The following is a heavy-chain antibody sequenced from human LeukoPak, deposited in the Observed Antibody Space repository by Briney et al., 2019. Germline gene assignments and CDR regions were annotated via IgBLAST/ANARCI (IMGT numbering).Heavy chain of an antibody. Sequence: ASVKVSCKASGGTFSSYTISWVRQAPGQGLECMGGIIPIFGTANYAQKFQGRVTITADESTSTAYMELSSLRSEDTAVYYCARDSPSNYDILTGYKYYFDYWGQGTLDTVSS. CDR3: ARDSPSNYDILTGYKYYFDY. D-gene: IGHD3-9*01. CDR1: GGTFSSYT. V-gene: IGHV1-69*13. J-gene: IGHJ4*02. CDR2: IIPIFGTA.